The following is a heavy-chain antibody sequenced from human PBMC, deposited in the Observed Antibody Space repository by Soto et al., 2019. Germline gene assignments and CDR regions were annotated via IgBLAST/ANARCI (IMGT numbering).Heavy chain of an antibody. CDR1: GFTFSNAW. Sequence: GGSLRLSCAVSGFTFSNAWMNWVRQAPGKGLEWVGRIKSKTDGGTTDYAAPVKDRFTISRDDSKNTLYLRINSLKTEDTALYYCTTGPQDTIPHAFDIWGQGTMVTVSS. CDR3: TTGPQDTIPHAFDI. D-gene: IGHD3-10*01. CDR2: IKSKTDGGTT. J-gene: IGHJ3*02. V-gene: IGHV3-15*07.